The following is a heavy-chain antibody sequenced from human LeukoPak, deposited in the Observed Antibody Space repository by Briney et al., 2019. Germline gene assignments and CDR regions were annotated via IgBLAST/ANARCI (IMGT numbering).Heavy chain of an antibody. CDR1: GYTFTSYA. CDR2: ISAYNGNT. J-gene: IGHJ4*02. V-gene: IGHV1-18*01. D-gene: IGHD3-22*01. Sequence: ASVKVSCKASGYTFTSYAISWMRQAPGQGLEWMGWISAYNGNTNYAQKLQGRVTTTTDTSTSTAYMELRSLRSDDTAVYYCARDRSYYYDSSGYPPSDYWGQGTLVTVSS. CDR3: ARDRSYYYDSSGYPPSDY.